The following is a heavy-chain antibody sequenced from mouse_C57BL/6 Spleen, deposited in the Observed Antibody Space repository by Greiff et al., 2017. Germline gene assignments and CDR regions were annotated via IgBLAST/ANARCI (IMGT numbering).Heavy chain of an antibody. CDR1: GYTFTDYE. V-gene: IGHV1-15*01. CDR2: IDPETGGT. J-gene: IGHJ3*01. CDR3: TRDVYYEYDGFAY. Sequence: VQLQQSGAELVRPGASVTLSCKASGYTFTDYEMHWVKQTPVHGLEWIGAIDPETGGTAYNQKFKGKAILTADKSSSTAYMELRSLTSEDSAVYSCTRDVYYEYDGFAYWGQGTLVTVSA. D-gene: IGHD2-4*01.